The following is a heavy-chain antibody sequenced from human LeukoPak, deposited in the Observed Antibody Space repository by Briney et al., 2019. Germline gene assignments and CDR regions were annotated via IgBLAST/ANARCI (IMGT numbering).Heavy chain of an antibody. CDR3: ARDRDSEGLATIYDY. V-gene: IGHV4-38-2*02. J-gene: IGHJ4*02. D-gene: IGHD5-24*01. CDR1: GYSISSGYY. Sequence: KSSETLSLTCTVSGYSISSGYYWGWIRQPPGKGLEWIGSVYHSGSTYYNPSLKSRVTISVDMSKNQFSLNLSSVTAADTAVYYCARDRDSEGLATIYDYWGQGTLVTVSS. CDR2: VYHSGST.